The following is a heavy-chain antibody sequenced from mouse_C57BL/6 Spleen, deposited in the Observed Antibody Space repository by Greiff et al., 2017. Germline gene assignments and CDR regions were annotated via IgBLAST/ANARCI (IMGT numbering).Heavy chain of an antibody. D-gene: IGHD2-1*01. J-gene: IGHJ1*03. CDR2: ISYSGST. Sequence: EVMLVESGPGMVKPSQSLSLTCTVTGYSITSGYDWHWIRHFPGNKLEWMGYISYSGSTNYNPSLKSRISITHDTSKNHFFLKLNSVTTEDTATYYCAREIYYGNLRYFDVWGTGTTVTVSS. V-gene: IGHV3-1*01. CDR1: GYSITSGYD. CDR3: AREIYYGNLRYFDV.